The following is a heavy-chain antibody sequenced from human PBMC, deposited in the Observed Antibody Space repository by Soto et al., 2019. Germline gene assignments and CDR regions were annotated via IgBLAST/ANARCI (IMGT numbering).Heavy chain of an antibody. V-gene: IGHV1-69*01. CDR1: GGTFSSYA. CDR2: IIPIFGTA. CDR3: ARDTVSGTMVRGPEYYYYGMDV. D-gene: IGHD3-10*01. J-gene: IGHJ6*02. Sequence: QVQLVQSGAEVKKPGSSVKVSCKASGGTFSSYAISWVRQAPGQGLEWMGGIIPIFGTANYAQKFQGRVTITADESTSTAYMELSSLRSEDTAVYYCARDTVSGTMVRGPEYYYYGMDVWGQGTTVTVSS.